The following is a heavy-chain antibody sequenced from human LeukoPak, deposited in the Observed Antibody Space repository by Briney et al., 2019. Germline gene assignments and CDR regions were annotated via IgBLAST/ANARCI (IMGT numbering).Heavy chain of an antibody. CDR2: IYTSGST. Sequence: SETLSLICTVSGGSISSGSYYWSWIWQPAGKGLAWIGRIYTSGSTNYNPSLKSRVTISVDTSKNQFSLKLSSVTAADTAVYYCARSEYSSFDESFFFDYWGQGTLVTVSS. D-gene: IGHD5-12*01. J-gene: IGHJ4*02. CDR3: ARSEYSSFDESFFFDY. V-gene: IGHV4-61*02. CDR1: GGSISSGSYY.